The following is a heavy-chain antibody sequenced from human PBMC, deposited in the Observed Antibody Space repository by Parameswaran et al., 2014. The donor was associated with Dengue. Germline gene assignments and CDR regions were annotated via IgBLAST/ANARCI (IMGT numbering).Heavy chain of an antibody. J-gene: IGHJ4*02. CDR2: INPSGGST. V-gene: IGHV1-46*01. CDR3: ARGRAGNWKYAAFDY. Sequence: WVRQAPGQGLEWMGIINPSGGSTSYAQKFQGRVTMTRDTSTSTVYMELSSLRSEDTAVYYCARGRAGNWKYAAFDYWGQGTLVTVSS. D-gene: IGHD1-7*01.